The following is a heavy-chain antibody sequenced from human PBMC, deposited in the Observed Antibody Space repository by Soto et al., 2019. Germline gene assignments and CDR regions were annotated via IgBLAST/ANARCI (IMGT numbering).Heavy chain of an antibody. J-gene: IGHJ3*02. V-gene: IGHV1-69*13. CDR1: GVNCSSYA. Sequence: SVKVSCKACGVNCSSYAISWVRQAPGQGLEWMGGIISIFGAANYAQKFQGRVTITADESTSTAYMELSSLRSEDTAVYYCARDSGSYAHDAFDIWGQGTMVTVSS. CDR2: IISIFGAA. D-gene: IGHD1-26*01. CDR3: ARDSGSYAHDAFDI.